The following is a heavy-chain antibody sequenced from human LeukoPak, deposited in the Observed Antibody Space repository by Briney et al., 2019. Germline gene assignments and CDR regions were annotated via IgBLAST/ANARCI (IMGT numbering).Heavy chain of an antibody. V-gene: IGHV1-8*01. J-gene: IGHJ4*02. CDR2: MNPNSGST. CDR3: LTGTTGTSY. Sequence: GASVKVSCKASGYTFTSYDINWVRQATGQGLEWMGWMNPNSGSTGYAQKFQGRVSTTRNTSISTAYMELSSLRSEDTAVYYCLTGTTGTSYWGQGTLVTVSS. CDR1: GYTFTSYD. D-gene: IGHD1-7*01.